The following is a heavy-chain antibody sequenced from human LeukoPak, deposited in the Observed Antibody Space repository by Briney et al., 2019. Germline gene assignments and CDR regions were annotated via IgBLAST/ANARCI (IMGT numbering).Heavy chain of an antibody. Sequence: SETLSLTCTVSGGSISSYDWSWIRQPPGKGLEWIGYIYYSGSTNYNPSLKSRVTISVDTSKNQFSLKLSSVTAADTAVYYCASLNSGYDSVNFDYWGQGTLVTVSS. CDR3: ASLNSGYDSVNFDY. CDR2: IYYSGST. J-gene: IGHJ4*02. D-gene: IGHD5-12*01. V-gene: IGHV4-59*01. CDR1: GGSISSYD.